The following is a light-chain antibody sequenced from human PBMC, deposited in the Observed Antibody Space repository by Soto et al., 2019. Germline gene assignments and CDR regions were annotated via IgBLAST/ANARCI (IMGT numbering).Light chain of an antibody. CDR2: DVS. CDR1: SSDVGSYNH. CDR3: SSYTTSSTLV. V-gene: IGLV2-18*02. Sequence: QLVLTQPPSVSGSPGQSVTISCTGTSSDVGSYNHVSWYQQPPGTAPKLMIYDVSNRPSGVPDRFSGSKSGNTASLTISGLQAEDESDYYCSSYTTSSTLVFGGGTQLTVL. J-gene: IGLJ2*01.